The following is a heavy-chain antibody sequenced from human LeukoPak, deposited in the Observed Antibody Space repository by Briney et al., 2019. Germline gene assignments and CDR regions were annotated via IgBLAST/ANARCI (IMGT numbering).Heavy chain of an antibody. V-gene: IGHV5-10-1*01. D-gene: IGHD2-2*01. J-gene: IGHJ4*02. CDR1: GYSFTNYW. CDR2: IDPSDSYT. Sequence: GESLKISCKGSGYSFTNYWISWVRQMPGKGLEWMGTIDPSDSYTSYSPSFQGHVTTSADKSISTAYLQWSGLKASDSAIYYCARASSTLYADYWGQGTLVTVSS. CDR3: ARASSTLYADY.